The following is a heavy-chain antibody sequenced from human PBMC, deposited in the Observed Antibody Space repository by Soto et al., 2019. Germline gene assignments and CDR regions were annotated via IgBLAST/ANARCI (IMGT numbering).Heavy chain of an antibody. V-gene: IGHV3-7*05. CDR1: GFTFSDCW. Sequence: EVQLVESGGGLVQPGGSLRLSCEASGFTFSDCWMNWVRLTPREGLECVTNIKRDGSESYYLDSVQGRFTISRDNAKNSLFLQMTRLRAEDTAIYYCARLRGGLAAPHSHFSFDLWGQGTLVTVSS. J-gene: IGHJ4*02. CDR2: IKRDGSES. CDR3: ARLRGGLAAPHSHFSFDL. D-gene: IGHD3-16*01.